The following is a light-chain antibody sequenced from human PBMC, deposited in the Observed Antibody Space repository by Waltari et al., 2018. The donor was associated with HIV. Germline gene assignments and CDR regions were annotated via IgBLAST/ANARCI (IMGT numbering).Light chain of an antibody. CDR1: SSNIGNNY. CDR3: GTWDSSLSAVV. Sequence: QSVLTQPPSVSAAPGQKVTIPCSGSSSNIGNNYVSWYQQLPRTAPKLLIYDNNKRPSGIPDRFSGSKSGTSATLGITGLQTGDEADYYCGTWDSSLSAVVFGGGTKLTVL. J-gene: IGLJ2*01. CDR2: DNN. V-gene: IGLV1-51*01.